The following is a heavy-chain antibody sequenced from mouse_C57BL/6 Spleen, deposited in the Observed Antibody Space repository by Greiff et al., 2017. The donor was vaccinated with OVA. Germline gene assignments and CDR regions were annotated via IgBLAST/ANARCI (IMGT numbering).Heavy chain of an antibody. CDR3: SRIPDNSSYSFAY. D-gene: IGHD3-2*01. V-gene: IGHV1-64*01. J-gene: IGHJ3*01. CDR1: GYTFTSYW. CDR2: IYPNSGST. Sequence: VQLQQSGAELVKPGASVKLSCKASGYTFTSYWMHWVKQRPGQGLEWIGMIYPNSGSTNYNEKFKSKATLTVDKSSSTAYMQLSSLTSEDSAVXYGSRIPDNSSYSFAYWGQGTLVTVSA.